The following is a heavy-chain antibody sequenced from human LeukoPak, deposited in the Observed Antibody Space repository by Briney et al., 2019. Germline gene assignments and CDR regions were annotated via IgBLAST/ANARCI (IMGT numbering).Heavy chain of an antibody. CDR1: GGSFSGYY. CDR2: INHSGST. V-gene: IGHV4-34*01. CDR3: ARVYYYDSSGYVPLDY. J-gene: IGHJ4*02. D-gene: IGHD3-22*01. Sequence: SETLSLTCAVYGGSFSGYYWSWIRQPPGKGLEWIGKINHSGSTNYNPSLKSRVTISVDTSKNQFSLKLSSVTAADTAVYYCARVYYYDSSGYVPLDYWGQGTLVTVSS.